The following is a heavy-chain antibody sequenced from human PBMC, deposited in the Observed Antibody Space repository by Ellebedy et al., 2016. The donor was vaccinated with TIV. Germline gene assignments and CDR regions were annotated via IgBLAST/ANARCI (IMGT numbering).Heavy chain of an antibody. CDR3: AITQGYSGYENWFDP. V-gene: IGHV5-51*01. CDR2: IYPGDSDT. D-gene: IGHD5-12*01. J-gene: IGHJ5*02. Sequence: GESLKISCKGSGYSFTSYWIGWVRQMPGKGLEWMGIIYPGDSDTRYSPSFQGQVTISADKSISTAYLQWSSLKASDTAMYYCAITQGYSGYENWFDPWGQGTLVTVSS. CDR1: GYSFTSYW.